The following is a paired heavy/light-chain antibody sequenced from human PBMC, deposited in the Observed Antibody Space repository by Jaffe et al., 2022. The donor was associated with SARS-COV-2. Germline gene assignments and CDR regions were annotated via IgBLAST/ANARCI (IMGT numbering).Heavy chain of an antibody. CDR1: GFTFRSYA. J-gene: IGHJ4*02. CDR3: VKEDYGQIYFDQ. V-gene: IGHV3-30*04. Sequence: QVPLVESGGGVVQPGRSLRLSCVASGFTFRSYAMHWVRQAPGKGLEWVAIISYDGSNKYYADSVKGRLTISRDNSKNTLYLEMNSLRAEDTAVYYCVKEDYGQIYFDQWGQGILVTVSS. D-gene: IGHD4-17*01. CDR2: ISYDGSNK.
Light chain of an antibody. J-gene: IGLJ3*02. CDR3: SSYTSGSTRV. CDR1: SSDVGGYNY. CDR2: DVS. Sequence: QSALTQPASVSGSPGQSIAISCTGTSSDVGGYNYVSWYQQHPGKAPKLMIYDVSHRPSGVSDRFSGSKSGNTASLTISGLQAEDEADYYCSSYTSGSTRVFGGGTKLTVL. V-gene: IGLV2-14*01.